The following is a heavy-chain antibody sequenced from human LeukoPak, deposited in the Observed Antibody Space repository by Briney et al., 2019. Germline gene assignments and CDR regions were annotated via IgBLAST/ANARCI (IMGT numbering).Heavy chain of an antibody. CDR1: GFTLSTKS. J-gene: IGHJ3*02. V-gene: IGHV3-48*02. CDR3: ARARGYNTSDFDI. D-gene: IGHD3-22*01. CDR2: IGNSGSTT. Sequence: PGGSLRLSCAVSGFTLSTKSMNWVRQAPGKGLEWVSNIGNSGSTTYYADSVKGRFTISRDNAKNSLYLQMHSLRDEDTAVYYCARARGYNTSDFDIWGQGTMVTVSS.